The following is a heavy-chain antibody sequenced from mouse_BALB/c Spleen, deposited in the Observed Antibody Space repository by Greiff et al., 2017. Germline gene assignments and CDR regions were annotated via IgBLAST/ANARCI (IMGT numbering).Heavy chain of an antibody. V-gene: IGHV1-69*02. CDR3: TREWPRQYFDY. CDR1: GYTFTSYW. D-gene: IGHD2-12*01. J-gene: IGHJ2*01. Sequence: QVQLQQPGAELVRPGASVKLSCKASGYTFTSYWINWVKQRPGQGLEWIGNIYPSDSYTNYNQKFKDKATLTVDKSSSTAYMQLSSPTSEDSAVYYCTREWPRQYFDYWGQGTTLTVSS. CDR2: IYPSDSYT.